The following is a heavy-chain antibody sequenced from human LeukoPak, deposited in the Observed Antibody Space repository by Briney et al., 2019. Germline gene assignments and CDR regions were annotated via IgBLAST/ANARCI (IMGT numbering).Heavy chain of an antibody. Sequence: SETLSLTCTVSGYSISSGYYWGWIRQPPGKGLEWIGSIYHSGSTYYNPSLKSRVTISVDTSKNQFSLKLSSVTAADTAVYYCARGGYYYGSGSYAGHYMDVWGKGTTDTVSS. D-gene: IGHD3-10*01. J-gene: IGHJ6*03. CDR2: IYHSGST. CDR3: ARGGYYYGSGSYAGHYMDV. V-gene: IGHV4-38-2*02. CDR1: GYSISSGYY.